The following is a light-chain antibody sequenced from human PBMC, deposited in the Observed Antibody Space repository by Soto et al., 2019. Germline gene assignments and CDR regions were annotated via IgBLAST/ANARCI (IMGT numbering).Light chain of an antibody. CDR3: QQYSTYALT. J-gene: IGKJ4*01. V-gene: IGKV1-5*01. Sequence: DIQMTQSPSTLSASVGDRVTISCRASQSVSAWFAWYQQKPGNAPKLLISDASSLKSGVTSRFSGSGYGTEFTLTISSLQAEDFATYYCQQYSTYALTFGGGTKVEIK. CDR2: DAS. CDR1: QSVSAW.